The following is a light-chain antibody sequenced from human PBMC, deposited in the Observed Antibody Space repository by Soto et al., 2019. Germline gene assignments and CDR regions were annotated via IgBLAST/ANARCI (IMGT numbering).Light chain of an antibody. CDR3: LQDRSHFWT. CDR1: QDIRNY. CDR2: GAS. V-gene: IGKV1-6*01. J-gene: IGKJ1*01. Sequence: AIQVTQSPTSLSASVGDRVTITCRSSQDIRNYLGWYQQKPGKAPQLLIYGASSLQRGVSSRFSGSGFGTDFTLTISSLQPEDSATYYCLQDRSHFWTFGQGTKVDI.